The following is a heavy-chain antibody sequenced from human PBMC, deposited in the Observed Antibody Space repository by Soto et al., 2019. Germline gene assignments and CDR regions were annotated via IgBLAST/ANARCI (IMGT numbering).Heavy chain of an antibody. V-gene: IGHV3-23*01. CDR1: GFTFSSYA. Sequence: AGSLRLSCSASGFTFSSYAMSWVRQAPGKGLEWVSAISCSGGSTYYADSVRGRFSISRDNAKNLLYLHMSSLRVEDTALYYCARDEGIDYWGQGTLVTVSS. CDR3: ARDEGIDY. J-gene: IGHJ4*02. CDR2: ISCSGGST.